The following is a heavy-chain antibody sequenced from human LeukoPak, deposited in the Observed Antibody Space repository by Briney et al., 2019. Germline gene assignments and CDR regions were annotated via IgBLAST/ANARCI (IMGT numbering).Heavy chain of an antibody. CDR3: ARHDGSSWYYAFDV. Sequence: SETLSLTCTVSGVSISSYYWSWIRQPPGKGLEWIGYIYYSGSTNYSPSLKSRVTISLDTSKNQFSLRLSSVTAADTAVYYCARHDGSSWYYAFDVWGQGTMVTVSS. V-gene: IGHV4-59*08. J-gene: IGHJ3*01. CDR2: IYYSGST. D-gene: IGHD6-13*01. CDR1: GVSISSYY.